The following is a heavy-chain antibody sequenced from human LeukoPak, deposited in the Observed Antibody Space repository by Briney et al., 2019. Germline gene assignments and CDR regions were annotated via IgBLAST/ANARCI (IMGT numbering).Heavy chain of an antibody. CDR3: ARGSPGPLDP. CDR1: GYTFTSHG. CDR2: ISPYNGDT. V-gene: IGHV1-18*01. Sequence: GASVKVSCRAYGYTFTSHGINWVRQAPGQGLEWMGWISPYNGDTNYAQIFRGRVTLTTDTSTTTAFMDLRSLRPDDTAVYYCARGSPGPLDPWGQGTLVTVSS. J-gene: IGHJ5*02.